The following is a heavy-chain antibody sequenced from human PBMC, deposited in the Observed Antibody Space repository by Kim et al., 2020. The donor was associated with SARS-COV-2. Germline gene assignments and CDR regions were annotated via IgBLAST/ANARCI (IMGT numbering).Heavy chain of an antibody. CDR1: GFTFSNAW. J-gene: IGHJ4*02. Sequence: GGSLRLSCAASGFTFSNAWMSWVRQAPGKGLEWVGRIKSKTDGGTTDYAAPVKGRFTISRDDSKNTLYLQMNSLKTEDTAVYYCTIDQWAKWFGDPYSWEGYWGQGALVTVSP. V-gene: IGHV3-15*01. CDR3: TIDQWAKWFGDPYSWEGY. CDR2: IKSKTDGGTT. D-gene: IGHD3-10*01.